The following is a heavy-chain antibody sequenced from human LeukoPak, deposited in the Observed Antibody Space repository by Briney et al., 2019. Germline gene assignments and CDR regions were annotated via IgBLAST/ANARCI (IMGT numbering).Heavy chain of an antibody. V-gene: IGHV3-48*04. J-gene: IGHJ6*02. Sequence: GGSLRLSCAASGFTFSSYSMNWVRKAPGKGLEWVSYISSSSSTIYYADSVKGRFTISRDNSKNSLYLQMNSLRAEDTALYYCAKDRDYGSGPGGMDVWGQGTTVTDSS. CDR2: ISSSSSTI. CDR3: AKDRDYGSGPGGMDV. CDR1: GFTFSSYS. D-gene: IGHD3-10*01.